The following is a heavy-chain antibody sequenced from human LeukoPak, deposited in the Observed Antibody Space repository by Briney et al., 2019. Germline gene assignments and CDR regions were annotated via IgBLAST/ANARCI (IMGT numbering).Heavy chain of an antibody. CDR2: IKPTKTDGGAP. CDR1: GFTFSDAW. J-gene: IGHJ4*02. Sequence: PGGSLRLSCAASGFTFSDAWMTWVRQAPGKGLEWVGRIKPTKTDGGAPYYATAVEGRITISRDNAKNSLYLQMNSLRAEDTGVYYCARGDTQSKYRQFDSWGQGSLVIVSS. CDR3: ARGDTQSKYRQFDS. V-gene: IGHV3-15*01. D-gene: IGHD3-16*01.